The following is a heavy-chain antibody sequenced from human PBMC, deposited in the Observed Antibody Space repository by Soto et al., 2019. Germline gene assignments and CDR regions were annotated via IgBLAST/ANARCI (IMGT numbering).Heavy chain of an antibody. CDR2: ISGSGGST. D-gene: IGHD2-15*01. Sequence: EVQLLESGGGLVQPGGSLRLSCAASGFTFSSYAMSWVRQAPGKGLEWVSVISGSGGSTDYADSVKGRFTISRDNSKNTLYLQMNSLRAEDTAVYYCAKFLVVGPPGYGMDVWGQGTTVTVSS. CDR1: GFTFSSYA. CDR3: AKFLVVGPPGYGMDV. J-gene: IGHJ6*02. V-gene: IGHV3-23*01.